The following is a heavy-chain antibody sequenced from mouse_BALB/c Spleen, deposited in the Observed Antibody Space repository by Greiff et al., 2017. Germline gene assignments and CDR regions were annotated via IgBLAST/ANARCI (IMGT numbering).Heavy chain of an antibody. D-gene: IGHD1-1*01. CDR3: AFYYYGSSYYAMDY. CDR2: IWAGGST. CDR1: GFSLTSYG. J-gene: IGHJ4*01. Sequence: VQGVESGPGLVAPSQSLSITCTVSGFSLTSYGVHWVRQPPGKGLEWLGVIWAGGSTNYNSALMSRLSISKDNSKSQVFLKMNSLQTDDTAMYYCAFYYYGSSYYAMDYWGQGTSVTVSS. V-gene: IGHV2-9*02.